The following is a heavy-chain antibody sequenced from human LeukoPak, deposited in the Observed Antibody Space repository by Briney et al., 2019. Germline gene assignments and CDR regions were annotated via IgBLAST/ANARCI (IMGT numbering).Heavy chain of an antibody. CDR1: GGSISSYY. V-gene: IGHV4-59*01. Sequence: LETLSLTCTVSGGSISSYYWSWIRQPPGKGLEWIGYIYYSGSTNYNPSLKSRVTISVDTSKNQFSLKLSSVTAADTAVYYCAREKVPRRNYDILTGYVYYGMDVWGQGTTVTVSS. D-gene: IGHD3-9*01. CDR3: AREKVPRRNYDILTGYVYYGMDV. CDR2: IYYSGST. J-gene: IGHJ6*02.